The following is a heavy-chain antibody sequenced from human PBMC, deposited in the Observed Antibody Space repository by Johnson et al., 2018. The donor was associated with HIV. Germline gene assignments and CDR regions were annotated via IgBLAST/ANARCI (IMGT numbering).Heavy chain of an antibody. CDR1: GFTFSSYG. CDR3: ASPLIAAGEGAFDI. CDR2: ISWNSGSI. Sequence: VQLVETGGGLIQTGGSLRLSCAASGFTFSSYGMHWVRQAPGKGLEWVSGISWNSGSIDYADSVKGRFTISRDNAKNSLYLQMNSLRAEDTAVYYCASPLIAAGEGAFDIWGQG. J-gene: IGHJ3*02. D-gene: IGHD6-13*01. V-gene: IGHV3-9*01.